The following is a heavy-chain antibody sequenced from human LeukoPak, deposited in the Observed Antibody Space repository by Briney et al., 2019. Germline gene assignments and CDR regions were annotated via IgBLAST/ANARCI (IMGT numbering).Heavy chain of an antibody. J-gene: IGHJ4*02. D-gene: IGHD3-22*01. V-gene: IGHV3-23*01. Sequence: GGSLRLSCAASGFTFSSYAMSWVRQAPGKGLEWVSAISGSGGSTYYADSVKGRFTISRDNSKNTLYLQMNSLRAEYTAVYYCAKGQYYDSSGYYYYWGQGTLVTVSS. CDR3: AKGQYYDSSGYYYY. CDR2: ISGSGGST. CDR1: GFTFSSYA.